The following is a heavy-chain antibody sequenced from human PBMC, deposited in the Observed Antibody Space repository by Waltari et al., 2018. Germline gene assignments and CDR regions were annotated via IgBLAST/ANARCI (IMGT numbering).Heavy chain of an antibody. J-gene: IGHJ4*02. CDR3: ARGLEDSSGYYSLDMAF. CDR2: IPGLGRDT. V-gene: IGHV3-23*03. CDR1: GFTFRRFA. D-gene: IGHD3-22*01. Sequence: EVQLLESGGDFVQPGGSLTLSCAASGFTFRRFAMSWVRQAPGKGLEWVSMIPGLGRDTYYADSVKGRLTISTDDSKNIVYLHMNNVRAEDTAVYFCARGLEDSSGYYSLDMAFWGQGTLVTVSS.